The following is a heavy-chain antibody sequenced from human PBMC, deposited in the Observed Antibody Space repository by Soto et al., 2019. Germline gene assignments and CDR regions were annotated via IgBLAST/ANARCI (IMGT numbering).Heavy chain of an antibody. CDR1: GDSVSSNSAA. V-gene: IGHV6-1*01. D-gene: IGHD3-10*01. CDR2: TFYTSKWYT. Sequence: PSETLSLTCAISGDSVSSNSAAWNWIRQSPSRGLEWLGRTFYTSKWYTDYAVSVKSRITINADTSKNQFSLQLNSVTPEDTAVYYCARSDGHGSGNPLDYWAHGTLVTVSS. CDR3: ARSDGHGSGNPLDY. J-gene: IGHJ4*01.